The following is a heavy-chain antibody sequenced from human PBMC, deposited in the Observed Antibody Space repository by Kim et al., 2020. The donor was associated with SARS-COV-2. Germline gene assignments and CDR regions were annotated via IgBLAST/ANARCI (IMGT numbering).Heavy chain of an antibody. Sequence: SETLSLTCAVYGGSFSGYYWSWIRQPPGKGLEWIGEINHSGSTNYNPSLKSRVTISVDTSKNQFSLKLSSVTAADTAVYYCARGWDSSADYWGQGTLVTVSS. CDR1: GGSFSGYY. D-gene: IGHD6-25*01. J-gene: IGHJ4*02. CDR2: INHSGST. CDR3: ARGWDSSADY. V-gene: IGHV4-34*01.